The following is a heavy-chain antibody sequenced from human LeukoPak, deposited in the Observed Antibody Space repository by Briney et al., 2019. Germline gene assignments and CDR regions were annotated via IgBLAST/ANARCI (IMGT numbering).Heavy chain of an antibody. D-gene: IGHD3-22*01. CDR1: GFTFDDYA. V-gene: IGHV3-9*01. Sequence: PGGSLRLSCAASGFTFDDYAMHWVRHAPGKGLEWVSGISWNSGSIGYVDSVKGRLTISRDNAKNSLFLQMNSLRGEDTAVYYCARDVALSTYHYDSSGLLDYWGQGTLVTVSS. J-gene: IGHJ4*02. CDR3: ARDVALSTYHYDSSGLLDY. CDR2: ISWNSGSI.